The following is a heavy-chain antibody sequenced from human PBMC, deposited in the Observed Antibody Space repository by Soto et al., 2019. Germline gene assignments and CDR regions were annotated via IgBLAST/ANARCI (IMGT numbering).Heavy chain of an antibody. CDR2: IYYSGST. D-gene: IGHD3-10*01. Sequence: SETLSLTCTVSGGSISSSAYYWGWIRQPPGKGLEWIGSIYYSGSTYYNPSLKGRVTIFVDTSKNQFSLKLSSVTAADTAAYYCARHSSGSWVYYYYMDVWGKGTTVTVSS. V-gene: IGHV4-39*01. CDR1: GGSISSSAYY. CDR3: ARHSSGSWVYYYYMDV. J-gene: IGHJ6*03.